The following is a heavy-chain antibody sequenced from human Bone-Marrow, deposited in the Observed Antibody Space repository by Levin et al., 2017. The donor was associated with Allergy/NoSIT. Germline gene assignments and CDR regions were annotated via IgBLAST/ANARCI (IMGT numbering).Heavy chain of an antibody. CDR3: AKGSAAAAGRVYHDY. J-gene: IGHJ4*02. Sequence: GGSLRLSCAASGFTFNNYDMRWVRQAPGKGLEWVSAISGRGANTYYADSVKGRFTISRDNSKNTVSLQMNSLRAEDTAVYFCAKGSAAAAGRVYHDYWGQGILVTVSS. D-gene: IGHD6-13*01. CDR1: GFTFNNYD. V-gene: IGHV3-23*01. CDR2: ISGRGANT.